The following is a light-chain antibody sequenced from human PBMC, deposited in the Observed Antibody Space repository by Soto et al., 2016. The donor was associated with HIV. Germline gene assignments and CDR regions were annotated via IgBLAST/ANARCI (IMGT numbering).Light chain of an antibody. CDR2: KTS. CDR3: QQYNNVPWT. J-gene: IGKJ1*01. V-gene: IGKV1-5*03. Sequence: DIQMTQFPSTLSASIGDRVTITCRASQSVSVWLAWYQQKPGKAPNLLIFKTSTLEIGVPSRFSGSGSGTGFTLTLSSVQPDDVGTYYCQQYNNVPWTFGQGTKLEMK. CDR1: QSVSVW.